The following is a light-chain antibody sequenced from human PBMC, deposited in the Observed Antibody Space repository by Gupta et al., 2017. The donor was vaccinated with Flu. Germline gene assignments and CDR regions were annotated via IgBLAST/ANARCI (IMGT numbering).Light chain of an antibody. V-gene: IGLV1-44*01. Sequence: QPALTQPPSASGTPGQRVTISCSGSSSNIGSHSVSWYQQPPGTAPKLLSYKNNQRPSGVPVRFSGSKSGTSASLAISGLQSEEEADYYGAAWDDSLLRVFGGGTKVTVL. CDR1: SSNIGSHS. CDR3: AAWDDSLLRV. CDR2: KNN. J-gene: IGLJ3*02.